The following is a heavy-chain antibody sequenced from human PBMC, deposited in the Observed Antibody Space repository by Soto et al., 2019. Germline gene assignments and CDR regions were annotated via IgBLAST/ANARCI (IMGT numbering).Heavy chain of an antibody. J-gene: IGHJ4*02. Sequence: GGSLRLSCAASGFTFSSYAMSWVRQAPGKGLEWVSYISSSGSTIYYADSVKGRFTISRDNAKNSLYLQMNSLRAEDTAVYYCARSQLYYDSSGYPDYWGQGTLVTVSS. CDR2: ISSSGSTI. V-gene: IGHV3-48*04. D-gene: IGHD3-22*01. CDR1: GFTFSSYA. CDR3: ARSQLYYDSSGYPDY.